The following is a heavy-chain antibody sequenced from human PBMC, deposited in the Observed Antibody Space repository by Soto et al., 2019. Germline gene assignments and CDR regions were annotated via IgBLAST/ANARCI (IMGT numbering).Heavy chain of an antibody. D-gene: IGHD4-17*01. J-gene: IGHJ4*02. CDR2: ISYDGSNK. CDR1: GFTFSSDG. V-gene: IGHV3-30*18. Sequence: QVQLVESGGGVVQPGRSLRLSCAASGFTFSSDGMHWVRQAPGKGLEWVAVISYDGSNKYYADSVKGRFTISRDNSKNTLYLQMNNLRAEVTAVYYCAKVYYRWSYGEYDGYVHWGQGTLVTVSS. CDR3: AKVYYRWSYGEYDGYVH.